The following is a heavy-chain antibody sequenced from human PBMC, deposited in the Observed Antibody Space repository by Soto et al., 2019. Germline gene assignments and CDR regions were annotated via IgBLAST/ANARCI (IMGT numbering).Heavy chain of an antibody. CDR3: AKDISWDPSSWLDY. D-gene: IGHD6-13*01. V-gene: IGHV3-9*01. J-gene: IGHJ4*02. CDR1: GFTFDDYA. CDR2: IDWNSGNI. Sequence: EVQLVESGGGLVQPGRSLRLSCAASGFTFDDYAMHWVRQAPGRGLEWVSGIDWNSGNINYADSVKGRFTISRDNAKNSLYLQMNSLRAEDTALYYCAKDISWDPSSWLDYWGQGTLVTVSS.